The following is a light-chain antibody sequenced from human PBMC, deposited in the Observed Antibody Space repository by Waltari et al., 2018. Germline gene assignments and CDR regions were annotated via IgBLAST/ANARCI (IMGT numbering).Light chain of an antibody. CDR2: DVS. V-gene: IGLV2-14*01. CDR3: SSYTSSSTFVV. CDR1: SSDFGGYNY. Sequence: QSALTQPASVSGSPGQSIPISCTGTSSDFGGYNYVSWYQQHPGKAPKLMIYDVSKRPSGVSNRFSGSKSGNTASLTISGLQAEDEADYYCSSYTSSSTFVVFGGGTKLTVL. J-gene: IGLJ2*01.